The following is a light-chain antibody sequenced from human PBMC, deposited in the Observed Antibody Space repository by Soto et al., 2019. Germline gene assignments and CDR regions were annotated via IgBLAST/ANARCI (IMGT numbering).Light chain of an antibody. V-gene: IGKV1-8*01. CDR2: AAS. CDR1: HDISSY. Sequence: AIRMTQSPSSLSASTGDRVTITCRASHDISSYLAWYQQKQGKAPKFLIYAASTLQSGVPSRFSGSGYGTDFTLTISCLQSEDVATYYCQQYYSYPRTFGQGTKVEIK. CDR3: QQYYSYPRT. J-gene: IGKJ1*01.